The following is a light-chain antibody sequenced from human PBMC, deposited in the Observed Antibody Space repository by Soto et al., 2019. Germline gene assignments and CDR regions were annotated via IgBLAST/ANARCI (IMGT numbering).Light chain of an antibody. CDR2: DNS. Sequence: QSVLTQPPSVSAAPGQKVTISCSGSSANIGNNYVSWYQQVPGTAPKLLIYDNSERPSGIPDRFSGSKSGTSATLGITGLQTGDEAYYYCGTWDNSLSAGVFGGGTKVTVL. J-gene: IGLJ2*01. CDR1: SANIGNNY. CDR3: GTWDNSLSAGV. V-gene: IGLV1-51*01.